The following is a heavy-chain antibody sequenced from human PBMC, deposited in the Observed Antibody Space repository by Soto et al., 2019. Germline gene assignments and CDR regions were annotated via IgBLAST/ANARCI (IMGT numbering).Heavy chain of an antibody. CDR3: AKVTIFGVVIHAPFDY. Sequence: PGGSLRLSCAASGFTFSSYAMSWVRQAPGKGLEWVSAISGSGGSTYYADSVKGRFTISRDNSKNTLYLQMNSLRAEDTAVYYCAKVTIFGVVIHAPFDYWGQGTLVTVSS. D-gene: IGHD3-3*01. V-gene: IGHV3-23*01. CDR2: ISGSGGST. J-gene: IGHJ4*02. CDR1: GFTFSSYA.